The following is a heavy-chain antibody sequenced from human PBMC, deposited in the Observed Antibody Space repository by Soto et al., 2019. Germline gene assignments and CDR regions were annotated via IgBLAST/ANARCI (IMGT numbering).Heavy chain of an antibody. CDR1: GYTFPSYD. Sequence: QVQLVQSGAEVKKPGASVRVSCKASGYTFPSYDINWVRQAPGQGLEWMGWMNPNIGTTGYAQKFQGRVTLTRNTTITTAYMDLSSLRSDDTAVYFCARGRTYPDSGGSYYVDYWFDPWGQGTLVTVSS. J-gene: IGHJ5*02. CDR3: ARGRTYPDSGGSYYVDYWFDP. CDR2: MNPNIGTT. D-gene: IGHD3-22*01. V-gene: IGHV1-8*01.